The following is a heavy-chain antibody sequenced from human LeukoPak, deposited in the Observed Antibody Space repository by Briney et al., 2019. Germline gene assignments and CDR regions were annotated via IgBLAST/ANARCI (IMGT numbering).Heavy chain of an antibody. J-gene: IGHJ4*02. V-gene: IGHV4-34*01. CDR1: GGSFSGYY. Sequence: PSETLSLTCAVYGGSFSGYYWSWIRQPPGKGLEWIGEINHSGSTNYNPSLKSRVTISVDTSKNQFSLKLSSVTAADTAVYYCARGVTWFRNFDYWGQGTLVTVSS. CDR3: ARGVTWFRNFDY. CDR2: INHSGST. D-gene: IGHD3-16*01.